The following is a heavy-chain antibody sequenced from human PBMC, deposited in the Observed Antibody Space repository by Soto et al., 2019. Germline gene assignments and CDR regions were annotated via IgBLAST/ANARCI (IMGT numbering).Heavy chain of an antibody. J-gene: IGHJ4*02. CDR1: TDSMNDQY. Sequence: PSETLSLTCAVSTDSMNDQYWNWIRQPPGKGLEWIGYLYYRGSPDYNPSLKSRVSISVDPSKNQFSLRLNSVTAADTAVYYCARLIGSAHPFDSWGQGILVTVSS. D-gene: IGHD2-21*01. V-gene: IGHV4-59*08. CDR3: ARLIGSAHPFDS. CDR2: LYYRGSP.